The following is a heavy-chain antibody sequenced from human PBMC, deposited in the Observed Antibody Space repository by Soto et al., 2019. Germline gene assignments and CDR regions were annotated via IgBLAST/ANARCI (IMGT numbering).Heavy chain of an antibody. CDR1: GFTFSSYA. Sequence: QVQLVESGGGVVQPGRSLRLSCAASGFTFSSYAMHWVRQAPGKGLEWVAVISYDGSNKYYEDSVKGRFTISRDNSKNTLYLQMNSLRAEDTAVYDCARDQGNRAAAGTVDYWGQGTLVTVSS. CDR2: ISYDGSNK. V-gene: IGHV3-30-3*01. J-gene: IGHJ4*02. CDR3: ARDQGNRAAAGTVDY. D-gene: IGHD6-13*01.